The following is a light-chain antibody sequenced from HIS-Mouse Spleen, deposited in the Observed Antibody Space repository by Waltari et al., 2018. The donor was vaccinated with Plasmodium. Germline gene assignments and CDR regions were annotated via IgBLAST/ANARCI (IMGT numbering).Light chain of an antibody. Sequence: EIVMKQSLATLSVSPGERATLSCRSSQSVSSNLAWYQQKPGQAPRLLIYGASTRATGIPARFSGSGSGTEFTLTISSLQSEDFAVYYCQQYNNWSFTFGPGTKVDIK. CDR1: QSVSSN. CDR3: QQYNNWSFT. CDR2: GAS. J-gene: IGKJ3*01. V-gene: IGKV3-15*01.